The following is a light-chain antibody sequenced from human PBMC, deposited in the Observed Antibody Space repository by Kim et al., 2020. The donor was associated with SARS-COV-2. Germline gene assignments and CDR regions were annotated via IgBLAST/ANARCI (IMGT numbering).Light chain of an antibody. J-gene: IGKJ3*01. CDR1: HSISNS. Sequence: DIQMTQSPSSVSASVGDRVTITCRASHSISNSLAWYRQKPGKAPELLIYAASTLQSGVSAKFSGSGSGTDFTLTISSLQPEDSAVYYCQQVNSFPRTVGPGTKVDI. CDR3: QQVNSFPRT. V-gene: IGKV1-12*01. CDR2: AAS.